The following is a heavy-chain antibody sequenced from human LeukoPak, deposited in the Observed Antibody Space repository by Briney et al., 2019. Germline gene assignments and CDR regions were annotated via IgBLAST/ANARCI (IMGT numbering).Heavy chain of an antibody. CDR1: EYSFTYYW. CDR2: IYPGDSDT. V-gene: IGHV5-51*01. Sequence: GESLKISCKGSEYSFTYYWIGLVRQLPGKVLEWMGIIYPGDSDTRDSPSFQGQVTISADKSVSTAYLQWSSLKASDTAMYYCARVRGSYYTAFDIWGQGTMVTVSS. J-gene: IGHJ3*02. D-gene: IGHD1-26*01. CDR3: ARVRGSYYTAFDI.